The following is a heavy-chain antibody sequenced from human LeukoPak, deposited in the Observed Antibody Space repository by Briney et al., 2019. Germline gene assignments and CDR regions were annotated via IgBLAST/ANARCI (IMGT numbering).Heavy chain of an antibody. CDR2: IFHTGDT. Sequence: PSETLSLTCTVSGVSITDYYWSWIWQPPGKGLEWIAYIFHTGDTRYNPFLKSRIIISLDTSKNQFSLKLNSVTAADTAVYYCARHPLRGGFDFWGQGALVTVSS. CDR1: GVSITDYY. CDR3: ARHPLRGGFDF. V-gene: IGHV4-59*08. J-gene: IGHJ4*02.